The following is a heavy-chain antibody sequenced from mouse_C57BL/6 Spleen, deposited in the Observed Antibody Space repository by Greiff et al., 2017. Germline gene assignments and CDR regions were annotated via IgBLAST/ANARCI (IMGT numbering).Heavy chain of an antibody. D-gene: IGHD3-3*01. CDR3: ARGGTEVDY. J-gene: IGHJ2*01. V-gene: IGHV1-26*01. CDR2: INPNNGGT. Sequence: EVQLQQSGPELVKPGASVKISCKASGYTFTDYYMNWVKQSHGKSLEWIGDINPNNGGTSYNQKFKGKATLTVDKSSSTAYMELRSLTSEDSAVYYCARGGTEVDYWGQGTTLTVSS. CDR1: GYTFTDYY.